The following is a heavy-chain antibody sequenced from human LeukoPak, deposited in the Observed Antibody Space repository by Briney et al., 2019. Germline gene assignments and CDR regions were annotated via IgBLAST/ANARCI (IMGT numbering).Heavy chain of an antibody. D-gene: IGHD3-10*01. V-gene: IGHV1-69*05. Sequence: SVKVSCKASGGTFSSYAISWVRQAPGQGLEWMGGIIPIFGTANYAQKFQGRVTMTRNTSISTAYMELSSLRSEDTAVYYCARGFGSGSPDDYWGQGTLVTVSS. CDR3: ARGFGSGSPDDY. CDR2: IIPIFGTA. J-gene: IGHJ4*02. CDR1: GGTFSSYA.